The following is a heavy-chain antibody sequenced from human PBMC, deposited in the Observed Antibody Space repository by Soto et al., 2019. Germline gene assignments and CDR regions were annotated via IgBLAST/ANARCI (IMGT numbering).Heavy chain of an antibody. CDR1: GYSFTNYG. CDR3: ARDRGVAPPVAGNTHYYYYMDV. Sequence: QDQLVQSGAEVKKPGASVTVSCKASGYSFTNYGITWVRQAPGQGLEWMGWISAFNGNTHYAQKLQGRVTMHTDASTSTAYMELRSLISDDTAVYYCARDRGVAPPVAGNTHYYYYMDVWGKGTTVIVSS. CDR2: ISAFNGNT. J-gene: IGHJ6*03. D-gene: IGHD6-19*01. V-gene: IGHV1-18*01.